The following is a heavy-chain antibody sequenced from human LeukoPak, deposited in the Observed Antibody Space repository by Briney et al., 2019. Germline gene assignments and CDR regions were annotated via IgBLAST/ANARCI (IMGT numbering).Heavy chain of an antibody. J-gene: IGHJ4*02. CDR3: AKRAVVREIQYFDY. Sequence: GGSLRLSCAASGFTFTSYGMHWVPQAPGKGLEWVAFIRYDGSQKFYADSVKGRFTISRDNSKNTLYLQMNSLRPEDTAIYYCAKRAVVREIQYFDYWGQGALLTVSS. CDR2: IRYDGSQK. V-gene: IGHV3-30*02. CDR1: GFTFTSYG. D-gene: IGHD3-22*01.